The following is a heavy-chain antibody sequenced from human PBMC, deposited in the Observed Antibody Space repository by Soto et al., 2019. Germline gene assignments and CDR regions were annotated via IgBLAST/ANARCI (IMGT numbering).Heavy chain of an antibody. CDR1: GGSISSYY. J-gene: IGHJ3*02. Sequence: TSETLSLTCTVSGGSISSYYWSWIRQPPGKGLEWIGYIYYSGSTNYNPSLKSRVTISVDTSKNQFSLKLSSVTAADTAVYYCARIRGDEDAFDIWGQGTMVTVSS. V-gene: IGHV4-59*01. D-gene: IGHD3-10*01. CDR2: IYYSGST. CDR3: ARIRGDEDAFDI.